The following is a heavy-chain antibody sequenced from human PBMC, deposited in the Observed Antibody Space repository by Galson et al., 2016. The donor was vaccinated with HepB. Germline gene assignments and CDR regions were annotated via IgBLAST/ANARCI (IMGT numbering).Heavy chain of an antibody. CDR1: GYSFSTYW. D-gene: IGHD2-15*01. CDR2: IDPSDSYT. CDR3: ARQGSSAGELYYYYGREG. V-gene: IGHV5-10-1*01. J-gene: IGHJ6*02. Sequence: QSGAEVKKPGESLRISCKDSGYSFSTYWIIWVRQMPGKGLEWMGRIDPSDSYTNYSPSFQGHVTISADKSISTAYLQGSSLKASDTGIYYCARQGSSAGELYYYYGREGWGQGTRVTVSS.